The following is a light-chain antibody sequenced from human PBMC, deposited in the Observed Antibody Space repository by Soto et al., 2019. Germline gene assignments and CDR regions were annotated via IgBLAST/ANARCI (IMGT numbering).Light chain of an antibody. CDR1: FSDVGGYDY. Sequence: QSVLTQPASVSGSPGQSIAISCTGTFSDVGGYDYVSWYQQHPDKAPKLMIYEVTKRPSGVSNRFSGSKSGNTASLTISGIQPEDEADYYCSSHTSGSTRVFGSGTKLTVL. J-gene: IGLJ1*01. CDR3: SSHTSGSTRV. CDR2: EVT. V-gene: IGLV2-14*01.